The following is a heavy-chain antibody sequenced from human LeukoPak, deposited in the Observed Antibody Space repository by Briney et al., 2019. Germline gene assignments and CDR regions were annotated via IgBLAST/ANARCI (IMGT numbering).Heavy chain of an antibody. CDR2: INWNGGST. D-gene: IGHD2-2*01. CDR3: ARAVPAAMGWYFDY. J-gene: IGHJ4*02. Sequence: PGGSMCLSCAASGFTSDDYCMSWVSPPAGKGLEWVSCINWNGGSTGYAESLKGRFTISRDNAKNSLYLQMNSLRAEDTALYYCARAVPAAMGWYFDYWGQGTLVTVSS. V-gene: IGHV3-20*04. CDR1: GFTSDDYC.